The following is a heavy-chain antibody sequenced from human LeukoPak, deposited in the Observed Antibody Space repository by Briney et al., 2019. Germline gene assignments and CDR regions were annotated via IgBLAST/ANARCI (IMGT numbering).Heavy chain of an antibody. CDR2: ISGSGSTI. CDR3: ARDSQYSSGQGIDY. D-gene: IGHD6-19*01. J-gene: IGHJ4*02. CDR1: GFTFSDYY. Sequence: PGGSLRLSCAASGFTFSDYYMRWIRQAPGEGLEWVSYISGSGSTIYYADSVKGRFTISRDNTKNSLFLQMNSLRAEDTAVYYCARDSQYSSGQGIDYWGQGTLVTVSS. V-gene: IGHV3-11*04.